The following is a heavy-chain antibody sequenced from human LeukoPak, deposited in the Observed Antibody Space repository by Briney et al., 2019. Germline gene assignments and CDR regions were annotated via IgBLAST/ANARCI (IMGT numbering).Heavy chain of an antibody. V-gene: IGHV3-30*18. CDR2: ISYDGSNK. CDR1: GFTFSSYG. CDR3: AKVQYGLLGYYYYGMDV. J-gene: IGHJ6*02. D-gene: IGHD3-10*01. Sequence: GGYLRLSCAASGFTFSSYGMHWVRQAPGKGLEWVAVISYDGSNKYCADSVKGRFTISRDNSKNTLYLQMNSLRAEDTAVYYCAKVQYGLLGYYYYGMDVWGQGTTVTASS.